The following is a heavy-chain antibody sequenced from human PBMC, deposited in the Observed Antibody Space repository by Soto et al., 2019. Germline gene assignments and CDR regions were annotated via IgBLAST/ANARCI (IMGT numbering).Heavy chain of an antibody. D-gene: IGHD6-19*01. V-gene: IGHV3-74*01. CDR3: ARRGAVAGLHY. CDR1: GFTFSSYW. J-gene: IGHJ4*02. Sequence: EVQLVESGGGLVQPGGSLRVSCAASGFTFSSYWMHWVRQAPGKGLVWVSRINSDGSSTSYAAYVKGRFTISRDNAKNKLYLQMNSLRAEDTAIYYCARRGAVAGLHYWGQGTLVTVSS. CDR2: INSDGSST.